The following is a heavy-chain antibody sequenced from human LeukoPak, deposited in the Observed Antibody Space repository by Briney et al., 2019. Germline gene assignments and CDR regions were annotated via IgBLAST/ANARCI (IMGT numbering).Heavy chain of an antibody. V-gene: IGHV3-11*01. CDR3: ARGRLGRPRSSWGLFDY. CDR2: ISGSGSTI. Sequence: KSGGSLRLSCAASGFTFSYYYMSWIRQAPGKGLEWVSYISGSGSTIYYADSVKGRFTISRDNAKNSLYLQMNSLRAEDTAVYYCARGRLGRPRSSWGLFDYWGQGTLVTVSS. CDR1: GFTFSYYY. J-gene: IGHJ4*02. D-gene: IGHD6-13*01.